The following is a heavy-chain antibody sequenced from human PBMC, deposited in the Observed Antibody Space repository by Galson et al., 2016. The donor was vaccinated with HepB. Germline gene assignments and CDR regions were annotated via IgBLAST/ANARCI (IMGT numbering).Heavy chain of an antibody. CDR2: ISSGSSYT. CDR1: GFSFRSHA. D-gene: IGHD6-19*01. J-gene: IGHJ1*01. V-gene: IGHV3-21*01. Sequence: SLRLSCAVSGFSFRSHAMNWARQAPGKGLEWVSSISSGSSYTYYADSVKGRFTISRDNARNSLYLQMNSLRVEDTAVYYCARMRYSSGWLDGFDIWGQGTLVTVSP. CDR3: ARMRYSSGWLDGFDI.